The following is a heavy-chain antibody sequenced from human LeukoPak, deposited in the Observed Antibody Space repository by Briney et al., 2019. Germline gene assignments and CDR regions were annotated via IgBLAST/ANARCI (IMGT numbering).Heavy chain of an antibody. CDR3: ATKMGGSYCGGDCYLFDY. CDR2: SIPIFGTA. V-gene: IGHV1-69*01. D-gene: IGHD2-21*02. J-gene: IGHJ4*02. Sequence: SVKVSCKASGGTFISYAISWVRQAPGQGLEWMGGSIPIFGTANYAQKFQGRVTITADESTSTAYMELSSLRSEDTAVYYCATKMGGSYCGGDCYLFDYWGQGTLVTVSS. CDR1: GGTFISYA.